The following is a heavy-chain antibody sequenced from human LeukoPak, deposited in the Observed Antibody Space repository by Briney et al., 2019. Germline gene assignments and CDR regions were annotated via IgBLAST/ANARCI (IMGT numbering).Heavy chain of an antibody. CDR3: ARDHGSGSILPDY. Sequence: SGTLSLTCAVSGGSISSSNWWSWVRQPPGKGLEWIGSIYYSGSTYYNPSLKSRVTISVDTSKNQFSLKLSSVTAAGTAVYYCARDHGSGSILPDYWGQGTLVTVSS. CDR2: IYYSGST. D-gene: IGHD3-10*01. V-gene: IGHV4-4*02. CDR1: GGSISSSNW. J-gene: IGHJ4*02.